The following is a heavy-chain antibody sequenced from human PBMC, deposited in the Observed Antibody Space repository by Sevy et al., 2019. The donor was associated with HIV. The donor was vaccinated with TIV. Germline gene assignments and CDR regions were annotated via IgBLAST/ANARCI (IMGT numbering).Heavy chain of an antibody. CDR2: IWSDGAYQ. Sequence: GGSLRLSCAAAGFTFSSYAMHWVRQAPGKGLEWVAIIWSDGAYQYHGDSVKGRFTISGDNSKNTLYLQMNSLRVEETAVYYCARGGYYYDNAAYYALDSWGQGTLVTVSS. D-gene: IGHD3-22*01. CDR3: ARGGYYYDNAAYYALDS. V-gene: IGHV3-33*01. CDR1: GFTFSSYA. J-gene: IGHJ4*02.